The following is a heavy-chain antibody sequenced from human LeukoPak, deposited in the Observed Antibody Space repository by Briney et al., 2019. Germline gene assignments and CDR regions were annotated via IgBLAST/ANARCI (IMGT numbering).Heavy chain of an antibody. CDR3: AREYYDSSGTVDY. CDR1: GGSISSGDYY. CDR2: IYYSGST. V-gene: IGHV4-30-4*08. J-gene: IGHJ4*02. Sequence: SQTLSLTCTVSGGSISSGDYYWSWIRQPPGKGLEWIGYIYYSGSTYYNPSLKSRVTISVDTSKNQFSMKLSSVTAADTAVYYCAREYYDSSGTVDYWGQGTLVTVSS. D-gene: IGHD3-22*01.